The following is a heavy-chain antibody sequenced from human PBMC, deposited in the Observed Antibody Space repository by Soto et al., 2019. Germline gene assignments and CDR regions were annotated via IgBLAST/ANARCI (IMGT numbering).Heavy chain of an antibody. CDR2: ISPSSDTV. CDR1: GFTFSAYE. CDR3: EGILVVPAPGHDAFDI. D-gene: IGHD2-8*02. J-gene: IGHJ3*02. Sequence: SGVSLRLSCASSGFTFSAYEMNWVRQAPGKGLEWVSYISPSSDTVYYADSVKGRFTISRDNAENSLYLQMNSLRAEDTALYFCEGILVVPAPGHDAFDIWGQGTMVTVSS. V-gene: IGHV3-48*03.